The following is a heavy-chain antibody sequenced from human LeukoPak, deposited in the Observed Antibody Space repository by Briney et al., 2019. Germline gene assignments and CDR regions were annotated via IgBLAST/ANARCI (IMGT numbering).Heavy chain of an antibody. CDR2: INSDGSSA. CDR3: ARGGPSYEYGSGSYSGS. Sequence: PGGSLRLSCAASGFSFSSYWMHWVRQAPGKGLVWVSRINSDGSSASYADSVKGRFTISRDNAKNTLYLQMNSLRAEDTAVYYCARGGPSYEYGSGSYSGSWGQGTLVTVSS. D-gene: IGHD3-10*01. V-gene: IGHV3-74*01. J-gene: IGHJ5*02. CDR1: GFSFSSYW.